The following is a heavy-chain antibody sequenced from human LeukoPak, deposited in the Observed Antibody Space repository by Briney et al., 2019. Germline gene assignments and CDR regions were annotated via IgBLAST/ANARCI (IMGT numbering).Heavy chain of an antibody. J-gene: IGHJ4*02. CDR1: GFNFGEYA. Sequence: GRSLRLSCTASGFNFGEYARSWVRQPPGKGLEWIGFIRSNDYGGTTGYAASVNGRFIISRDDSKRVTYLQMNSLKAEDTGVYYCTPESGDYWGQGTLVTVTS. CDR3: TPESGDY. CDR2: IRSNDYGGTT. D-gene: IGHD1-26*01. V-gene: IGHV3-49*04.